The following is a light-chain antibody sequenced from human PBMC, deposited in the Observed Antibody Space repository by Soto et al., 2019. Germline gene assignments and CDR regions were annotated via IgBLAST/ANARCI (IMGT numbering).Light chain of an antibody. Sequence: QSVLAQPRSVSGSPGQSVTISCTGTSSDVGGYNYVSWYQQHPGKAPKFIIYDVNKRPSGVPDRFSGSKSGTTASLTISGLQAEDEADYYCCSYAGSYTMLFGGGTQLIV. V-gene: IGLV2-11*01. CDR3: CSYAGSYTML. CDR1: SSDVGGYNY. CDR2: DVN. J-gene: IGLJ2*01.